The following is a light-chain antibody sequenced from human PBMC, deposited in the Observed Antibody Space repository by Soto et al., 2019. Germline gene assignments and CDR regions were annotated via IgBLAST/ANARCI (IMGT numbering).Light chain of an antibody. CDR2: GAS. CDR3: QQYGSSPHLT. V-gene: IGKV3-20*01. CDR1: QSVSSSY. Sequence: EIVLSQSPGTLSLSPGEIATLSCRASQSVSSSYLAWYQQKPGQAARLLIYGASSRATGIPDRFSGSGSGTDFTLTISRLEPEDFAVYYCQQYGSSPHLTFGGGTKVDIK. J-gene: IGKJ4*01.